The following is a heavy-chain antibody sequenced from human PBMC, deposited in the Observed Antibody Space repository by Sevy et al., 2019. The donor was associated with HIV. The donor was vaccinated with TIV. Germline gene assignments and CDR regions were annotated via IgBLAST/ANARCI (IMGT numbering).Heavy chain of an antibody. CDR2: IRSKAYGGTT. D-gene: IGHD3-3*01. V-gene: IGHV3-49*03. CDR1: GFTFGDYA. Sequence: GGSLRLSCTASGFTFGDYAMSWFRQAPGKGLEWVGFIRSKAYGGTTEYAASVKGRFTISRDDSKSIAYLQMNSLKTEDTAVYYSTTIFGVVIGPGFDYWGPGTLVTVSS. J-gene: IGHJ4*02. CDR3: TTIFGVVIGPGFDY.